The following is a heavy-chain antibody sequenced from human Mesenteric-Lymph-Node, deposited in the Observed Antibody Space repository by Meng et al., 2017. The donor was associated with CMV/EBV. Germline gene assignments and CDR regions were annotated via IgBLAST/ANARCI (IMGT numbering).Heavy chain of an antibody. V-gene: IGHV4-34*01. J-gene: IGHJ4*02. CDR3: ARGSSYDILTGYFDY. CDR1: GGSFSGYY. D-gene: IGHD3-9*01. CDR2: INHSGST. Sequence: QVSLHQWGAGLLKPPETLSVTCAVYGGSFSGYYWNWIRQSPEKGLEWIGEINHSGSTTYNPSFTSRIIISVDTSTNQISLNMSSVTAADTAVYYCARGSSYDILTGYFDYWGQGALVTVSS.